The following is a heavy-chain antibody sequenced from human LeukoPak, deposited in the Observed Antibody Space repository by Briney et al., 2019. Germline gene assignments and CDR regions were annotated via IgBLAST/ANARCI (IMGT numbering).Heavy chain of an antibody. CDR2: ISGSGGST. V-gene: IGHV3-23*01. Sequence: PGGSLRLSCAASGFTFSSYAMSWVRQAPGKGLEWVSAISGSGGSTYYADSVKGRFTISRDDSKNTLYLQMNSLRAEDTAVYYCAKGDVVVVPAAPGYWGQGTLVTVSS. CDR1: GFTFSSYA. J-gene: IGHJ4*02. D-gene: IGHD2-2*01. CDR3: AKGDVVVVPAAPGY.